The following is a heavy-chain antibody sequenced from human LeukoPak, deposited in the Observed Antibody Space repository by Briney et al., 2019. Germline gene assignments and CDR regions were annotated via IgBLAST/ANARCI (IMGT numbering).Heavy chain of an antibody. CDR1: GGSISSGGYS. CDR3: ARANTAMVGRYFDL. CDR2: IYHSGST. J-gene: IGHJ2*01. Sequence: SETLSLTCAVSGGSISSGGYSWSWIRQPPGKGLEWIGYIYHSGSTYYNPSLKSRATISVDRSKNQFSLKLSSVTAADTAVYYCARANTAMVGRYFDLWGRGTLVTVSS. V-gene: IGHV4-30-2*01. D-gene: IGHD5-18*01.